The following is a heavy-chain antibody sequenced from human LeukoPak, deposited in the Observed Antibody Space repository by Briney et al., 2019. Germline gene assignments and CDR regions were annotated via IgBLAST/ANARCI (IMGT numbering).Heavy chain of an antibody. CDR3: ARENTVTTLHGTPFNWFDP. J-gene: IGHJ5*02. CDR1: GGSISSYF. Sequence: SETLSLTCTVSGGSISSYFWSWIRQPPGKGLEWIGCVYYTGSADYNPSLKDRVTMSVDTSKNQFSLKLSSVTAADTAVYYCARENTVTTLHGTPFNWFDPWGQGTLVTVSS. CDR2: VYYTGSA. V-gene: IGHV4-59*12. D-gene: IGHD4-17*01.